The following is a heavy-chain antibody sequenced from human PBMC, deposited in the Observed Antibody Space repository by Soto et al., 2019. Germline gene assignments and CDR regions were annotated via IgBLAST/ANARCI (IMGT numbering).Heavy chain of an antibody. D-gene: IGHD6-19*01. V-gene: IGHV3-23*01. CDR2: VSGSGGST. Sequence: EVQLLESGGDLVQPGGSLGLSCAASGFTFSNYAMTWVRQTPGKGLEWVSSVSGSGGSTYYADSVKGRFTISRDNSKNTQYLQMNSLRAEDTAVYYCAKASSAVAGRYYFDYWGQGTLVTVSS. CDR1: GFTFSNYA. CDR3: AKASSAVAGRYYFDY. J-gene: IGHJ4*02.